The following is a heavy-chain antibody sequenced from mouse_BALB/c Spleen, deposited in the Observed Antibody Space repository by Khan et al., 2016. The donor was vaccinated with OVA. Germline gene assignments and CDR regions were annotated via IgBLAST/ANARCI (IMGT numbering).Heavy chain of an antibody. CDR2: INPHIGET. CDR1: GYSFTGYF. Sequence: VQLKESGPELVKPGASVKISCKASGYSFTGYFMNWVMQSHGKSLEWIGRINPHIGETFYNQKFKDKATLTVDESSSTAHMELRSLASEDSVVCYCARIYRSDFDYWGQGTTLTVSS. J-gene: IGHJ2*01. D-gene: IGHD1-1*01. V-gene: IGHV1-20*02. CDR3: ARIYRSDFDY.